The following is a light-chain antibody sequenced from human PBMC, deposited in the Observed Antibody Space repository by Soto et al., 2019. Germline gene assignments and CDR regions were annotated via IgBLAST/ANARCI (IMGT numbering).Light chain of an antibody. V-gene: IGLV1-47*01. CDR1: NSNIEDNY. J-gene: IGLJ3*02. CDR2: KNN. CDR3: AARLRSLSRTWV. Sequence: QSALTQPPSASGTPGQRVTISWSGSNSNIEDNYVYWYQQLPGTAPKLLIYKNNQRPSGVPDRFSGSRSGTSASLVISGLRSADEADYYCAARLRSLSRTWVFGGGTKLTVL.